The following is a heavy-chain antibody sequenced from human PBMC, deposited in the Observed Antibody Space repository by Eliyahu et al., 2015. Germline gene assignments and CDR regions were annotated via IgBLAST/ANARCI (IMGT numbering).Heavy chain of an antibody. J-gene: IGHJ5*02. Sequence: EVQLVESGGGLVKPGGSLRLSCAASGFTFSSYSMNWVRQAXGKGLEWXSXISSSSSYIYYADSXKGRFTISRDNAKNSLYLQMNSLRAEDTAVYYCATIFGVVINSRVGAWGQGTLITVSS. CDR2: ISSSSSYI. CDR3: ATIFGVVINSRVGA. D-gene: IGHD3-3*01. CDR1: GFTFSSYS. V-gene: IGHV3-21*01.